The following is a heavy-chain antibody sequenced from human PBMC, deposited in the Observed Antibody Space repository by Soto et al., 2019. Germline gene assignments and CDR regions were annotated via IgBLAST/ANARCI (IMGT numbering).Heavy chain of an antibody. CDR3: ARQVRRDGPGDS. Sequence: CESLKISCKGSEYSFSTYWIAWVRQMPGQGLEWMGIIYPRDSENRFSPSIQGQVTISADKSTNTAYLQWSSLRASDTAMYYCARQVRRDGPGDSWGQGTLVTVSS. J-gene: IGHJ4*02. CDR1: EYSFSTYW. V-gene: IGHV5-51*01. D-gene: IGHD2-2*01. CDR2: IYPRDSEN.